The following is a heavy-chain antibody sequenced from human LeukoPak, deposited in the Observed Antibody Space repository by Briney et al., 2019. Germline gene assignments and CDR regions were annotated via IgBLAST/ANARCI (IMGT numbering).Heavy chain of an antibody. J-gene: IGHJ4*02. CDR2: ISSSGSTI. CDR1: GFTFSDYY. V-gene: IGHV3-11*01. CDR3: ARDSSSWYYYFDY. D-gene: IGHD6-13*01. Sequence: GGSLRLSCAASGFTFSDYYMSWIRQAPGKGLEWVSYISSSGSTIYYADSVKGRSTISRDNAKNSLYLQMNSLRAEDTAVYYCARDSSSWYYYFDYWGQGTLVTVSS.